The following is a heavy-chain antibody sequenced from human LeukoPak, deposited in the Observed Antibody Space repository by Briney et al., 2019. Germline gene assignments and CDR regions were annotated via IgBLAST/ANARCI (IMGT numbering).Heavy chain of an antibody. V-gene: IGHV3-23*01. CDR3: ATSWGPDTSAFRWGRDGMDV. D-gene: IGHD3-16*01. CDR1: RFAFSNYG. Sequence: GGSLRLSCAVSRFAFSNYGMSWVRQAPGKGLEWVSAISKSGDHTYYAASAKGRFTIYRDNSKNTQYLQMNSLRAEDTAVYYCATSWGPDTSAFRWGRDGMDVWGQGTTVIVS. CDR2: ISKSGDHT. J-gene: IGHJ6*02.